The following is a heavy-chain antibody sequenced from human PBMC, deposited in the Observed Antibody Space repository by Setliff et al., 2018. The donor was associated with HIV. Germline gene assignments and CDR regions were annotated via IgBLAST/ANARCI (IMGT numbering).Heavy chain of an antibody. J-gene: IGHJ3*02. Sequence: PSETLSLTCGVYVGSLRSYCWSWIRQSPGKGLEWIGEINYSGSTNYNPSLKSRVTISIDTSKNQFSLKLSSVAAADTAVYYCARGLDSWSSHVFDMWGQGTMVTVSS. CDR1: VGSLRSYC. CDR3: ARGLDSWSSHVFDM. V-gene: IGHV4-34*01. CDR2: INYSGST. D-gene: IGHD6-6*01.